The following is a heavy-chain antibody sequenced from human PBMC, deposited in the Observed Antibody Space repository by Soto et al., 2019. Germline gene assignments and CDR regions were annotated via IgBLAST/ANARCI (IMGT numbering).Heavy chain of an antibody. CDR1: GGTFSSYA. V-gene: IGHV1-69*13. J-gene: IGHJ6*02. D-gene: IGHD6-13*01. CDR3: ARAWSVYSSSLAAAGTIDYYYGMDV. CDR2: IIPIFGTA. Sequence: ASVKVSCKASGGTFSSYAISWVRQAPGQGLEWMGGIIPIFGTANYAQKFQGRVTITADESTSTAYMELSSLRSEDTAVYYCARAWSVYSSSLAAAGTIDYYYGMDVWGQGTTVTVSS.